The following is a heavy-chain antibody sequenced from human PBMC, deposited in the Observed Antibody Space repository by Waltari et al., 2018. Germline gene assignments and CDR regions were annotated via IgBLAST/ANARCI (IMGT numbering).Heavy chain of an antibody. CDR2: INSDGSFT. V-gene: IGHV3-74*01. CDR1: GFPFNDYW. Sequence: VQLVESGGGFVLPGGSLRLSCAASGFPFNDYWMHWVRQAPGKGLVWVSRINSDGSFTNYADSVRGRFTISRDNAKNTLFLQMNSLGVEDTAVYYCVRDASWSVDYWGQGALVTISS. D-gene: IGHD1-26*01. J-gene: IGHJ4*02. CDR3: VRDASWSVDY.